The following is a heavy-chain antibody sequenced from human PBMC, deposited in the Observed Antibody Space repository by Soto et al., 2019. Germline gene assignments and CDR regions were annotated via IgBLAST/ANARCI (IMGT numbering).Heavy chain of an antibody. CDR3: ARVPAPYYYDSSGYYLDY. Sequence: SVKVSCKASGGTFSSYAISWVRQAPGQGLEWMGGIIPIFGAANYAQKFQGRVTITADESTSTAYMELSSLRAEDTAVYYCARVPAPYYYDSSGYYLDYWGQGTLVTVSS. CDR1: GGTFSSYA. D-gene: IGHD3-22*01. V-gene: IGHV1-69*13. J-gene: IGHJ4*02. CDR2: IIPIFGAA.